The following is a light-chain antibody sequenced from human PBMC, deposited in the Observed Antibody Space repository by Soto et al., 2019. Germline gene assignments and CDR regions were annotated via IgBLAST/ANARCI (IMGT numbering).Light chain of an antibody. CDR3: KSYEGSNIYV. CDR2: EVN. J-gene: IGLJ1*01. Sequence: QSALTQPPSASGSPGQSVTISCTGTSSDVGGYNYVSWYQQHPGKAPKLMIYEVNKRPSGVPDRFSGSKSGNTASLTVSGLQAEDEAAYYCKSYEGSNIYVFGTGTKLTVL. V-gene: IGLV2-8*01. CDR1: SSDVGGYNY.